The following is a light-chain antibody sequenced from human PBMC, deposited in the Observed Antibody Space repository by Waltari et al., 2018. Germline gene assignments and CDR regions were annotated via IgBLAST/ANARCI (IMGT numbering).Light chain of an antibody. J-gene: IGLJ3*02. V-gene: IGLV3-10*01. CDR2: EDT. CDR1: ALPIQY. CDR3: CSTDSSGDHWV. Sequence: GDALPIQYTSWYQQKSGQAPVLVIYEDTKRPSGIPERFSGSSSGTMSTLTIGGAQVDDEADYYCCSTDSSGDHWVFGGGTQLTVL.